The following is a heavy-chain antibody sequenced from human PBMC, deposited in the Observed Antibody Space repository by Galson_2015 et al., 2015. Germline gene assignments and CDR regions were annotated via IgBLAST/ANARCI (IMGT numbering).Heavy chain of an antibody. V-gene: IGHV4-31*03. CDR3: ARGPMAGGFDP. D-gene: IGHD6-19*01. J-gene: IGHJ5*02. CDR2: IYYSGST. CDR1: GGSISSGGYY. Sequence: TLSLTCTVSGGSISSGGYYWSWIRQHPGKGLEWIGYIYYSGSTYYNPYLKSRVTISVDTSKNQFSLKLSSVTAADTAVYYCARGPMAGGFDPWGQGTLVTVSS.